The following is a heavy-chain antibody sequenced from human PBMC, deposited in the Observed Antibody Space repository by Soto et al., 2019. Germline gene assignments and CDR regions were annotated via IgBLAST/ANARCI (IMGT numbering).Heavy chain of an antibody. CDR2: ISSSSSYI. CDR1: GFTFSSYS. Sequence: GGSLRLSCAASGFTFSSYSMNWVRQAPGKGLEWVSSISSSSSYIYYAGSVKGRFTISRDNAKNSLYLQMNSLRAEDTAVYYSARAGGSGTNPAFDIWGQGTMVTVSS. J-gene: IGHJ3*02. V-gene: IGHV3-21*01. D-gene: IGHD3-10*01. CDR3: ARAGGSGTNPAFDI.